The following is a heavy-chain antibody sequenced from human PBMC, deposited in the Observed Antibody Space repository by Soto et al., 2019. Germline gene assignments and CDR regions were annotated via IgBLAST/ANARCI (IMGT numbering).Heavy chain of an antibody. D-gene: IGHD6-13*01. CDR2: LNPSGSA. CDR3: ARGTSYGSTRRLRFDP. Sequence: SETLSLTCAVYGGSFSGYYWSWIRQPPGKGLEWVVELNPSGSASHNPPLESRVTISVDASKKQFSLQLSSVTAADTAVYYCARGTSYGSTRRLRFDPWRKGNLVTVSS. J-gene: IGHJ5*02. CDR1: GGSFSGYY. V-gene: IGHV4-34*01.